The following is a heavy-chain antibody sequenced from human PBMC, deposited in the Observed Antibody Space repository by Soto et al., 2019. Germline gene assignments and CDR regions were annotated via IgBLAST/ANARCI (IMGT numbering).Heavy chain of an antibody. Sequence: QLVESGGGVVQPGRSLRLSCAASGFTFSRDAMHWVRQAPGKGLEWVAFIWNDGSNEYYADSVKGRAIISRDNSENTVYLLMNSLRGDDAAVYFCVRDAADSGYAFDIWGQGTMVTVSS. CDR3: VRDAADSGYAFDI. V-gene: IGHV3-33*01. CDR1: GFTFSRDA. D-gene: IGHD3-10*01. J-gene: IGHJ3*02. CDR2: IWNDGSNE.